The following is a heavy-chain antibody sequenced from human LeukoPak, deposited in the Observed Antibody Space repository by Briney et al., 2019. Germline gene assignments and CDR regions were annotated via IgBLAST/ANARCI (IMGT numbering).Heavy chain of an antibody. Sequence: ASVTVSCKASGYTFTSYYVHWVRQAPGEGLEWMGLINPSGGSIVYAQNFQGRVTMTWDMSTSTVYMELSSLRSEDTAVYYCARSHYSRGWEYFDYWGRGTLVTVSS. D-gene: IGHD6-19*01. J-gene: IGHJ4*02. CDR3: ARSHYSRGWEYFDY. CDR1: GYTFTSYY. CDR2: INPSGGSI. V-gene: IGHV1-46*01.